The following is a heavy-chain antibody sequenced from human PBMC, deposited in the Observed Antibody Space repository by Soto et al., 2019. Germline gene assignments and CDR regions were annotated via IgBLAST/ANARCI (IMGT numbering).Heavy chain of an antibody. CDR1: GDSGSSNSAA. CDR3: ARGERWQQLHSIDY. J-gene: IGHJ4*02. V-gene: IGHV6-1*01. D-gene: IGHD1-26*01. CDR2: TYYRSKWYN. Sequence: SQTLSLTCAISGDSGSSNSAAWNWIRQSPSRGLEWLGRTYYRSKWYNDYAVSVKSRITINPDTSKNQFSLTSEDTAVYFCARGERWQQLHSIDYWGQGTPVTVSS.